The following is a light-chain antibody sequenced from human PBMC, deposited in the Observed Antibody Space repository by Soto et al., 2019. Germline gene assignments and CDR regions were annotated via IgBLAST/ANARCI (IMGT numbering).Light chain of an antibody. V-gene: IGKV1-5*03. CDR1: QTISSW. CDR3: QPSYYPPLP. CDR2: KAS. J-gene: IGKJ4*01. Sequence: DIQMTQAPSVLSEYIADRVTIHCRASQTISSWSAWYQQKPGKAPKLLIYKASSLESEVPSRFSGLGSGTYFTITICSLRPEDYATYYCQPSYYPPLPVGGGTKVDIK.